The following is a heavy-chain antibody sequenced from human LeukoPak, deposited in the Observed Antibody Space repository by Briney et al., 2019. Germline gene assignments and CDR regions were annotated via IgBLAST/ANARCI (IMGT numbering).Heavy chain of an antibody. V-gene: IGHV1-18*01. CDR2: ISAYNGNT. CDR1: GYTFTSYG. CDR3: ARDSGMGYCSGGSCYPAEFAYYYGMDV. Sequence: ASVKVSCKASGYTFTSYGISWVRQAPGQGLEWMGWISAYNGNTNYAQKLQGRVTMTTDTSTSTAYMELRSLRSDDTAVYYCARDSGMGYCSGGSCYPAEFAYYYGMDVWGQGTTVTVSS. D-gene: IGHD2-15*01. J-gene: IGHJ6*02.